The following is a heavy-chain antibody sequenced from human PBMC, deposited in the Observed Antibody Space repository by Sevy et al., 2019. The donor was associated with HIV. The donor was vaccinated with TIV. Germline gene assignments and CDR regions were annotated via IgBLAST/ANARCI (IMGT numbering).Heavy chain of an antibody. J-gene: IGHJ3*02. V-gene: IGHV3-15*01. D-gene: IGHD3-22*01. CDR3: TTDGVPYYYDSSGYYQRLGAFDI. Sequence: GGSLRLSCAASGFTFSNAWMSWVRQAPGKGLEWVGRIKSKTDGGTTDYAAPVKGRFTIARDDSKNTLYQQMNSLKTEDTAVYYCTTDGVPYYYDSSGYYQRLGAFDIWGQGTMVTVSS. CDR2: IKSKTDGGTT. CDR1: GFTFSNAW.